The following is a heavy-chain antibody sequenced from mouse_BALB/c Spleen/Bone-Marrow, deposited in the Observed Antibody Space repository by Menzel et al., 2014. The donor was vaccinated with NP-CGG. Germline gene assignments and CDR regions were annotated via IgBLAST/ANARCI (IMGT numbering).Heavy chain of an antibody. Sequence: EAKLMESGGGLVQPGGSLKLSCAASGFTFSNYGMSWVRQTPDKRLEFVATINTNGGEIYYPDSVKGRFTISRDNAKNTLYLQMRSLKSEDTAMYYCARGDDYVSWFAYWGQGTLVTVSA. V-gene: IGHV5-6-3*01. CDR2: INTNGGEI. J-gene: IGHJ3*01. D-gene: IGHD2-4*01. CDR3: ARGDDYVSWFAY. CDR1: GFTFSNYG.